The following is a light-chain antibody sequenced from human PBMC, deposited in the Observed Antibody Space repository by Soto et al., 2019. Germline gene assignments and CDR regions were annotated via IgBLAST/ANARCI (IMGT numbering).Light chain of an antibody. V-gene: IGLV1-40*01. CDR3: QSFDSSLSGYV. Sequence: QSVLTQPPSVSGAPGQGVTISCTGSSSNIGAGYDVHWYQQLPGTAPKLLIYGNNNRPSGVPDRFSGSKSGTSASLAITGLQAEDEADFYCQSFDSSLSGYVFGTGTKLTVL. CDR2: GNN. CDR1: SSNIGAGYD. J-gene: IGLJ1*01.